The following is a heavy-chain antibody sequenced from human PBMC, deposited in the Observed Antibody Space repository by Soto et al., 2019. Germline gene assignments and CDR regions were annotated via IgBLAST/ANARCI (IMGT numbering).Heavy chain of an antibody. CDR1: GFSLSTSGVS. D-gene: IGHD6-13*01. Sequence: QITLKESGPTLVKPTQTLTLTCTFSGFSLSTSGVSVGWIRQPPGKALKWLALIYWDGDERYSPSLKSRLTITKDTSKKQVVLTMSNMDPVDTATYYCAHRWVGQQVVRDFDYWGQGTLVTVSS. CDR2: IYWDGDE. J-gene: IGHJ4*02. V-gene: IGHV2-5*02. CDR3: AHRWVGQQVVRDFDY.